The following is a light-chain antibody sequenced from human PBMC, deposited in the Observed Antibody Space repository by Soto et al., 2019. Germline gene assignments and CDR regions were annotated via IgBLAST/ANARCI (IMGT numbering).Light chain of an antibody. CDR1: QGISTY. CDR3: QQLNSDWYA. Sequence: IQWTQSPSFLSASVGDRVTITCRASQGISTYLAWYLQRPGKAPKLLIYGASTLQSGVPSRFSGSGSGTEFTLTISSLQPEDFGTYYCQQLNSDWYAFGQGTKLEIK. CDR2: GAS. V-gene: IGKV1-9*01. J-gene: IGKJ2*01.